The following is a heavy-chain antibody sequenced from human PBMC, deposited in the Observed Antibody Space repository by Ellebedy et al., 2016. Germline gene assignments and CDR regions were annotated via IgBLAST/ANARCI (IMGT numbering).Heavy chain of an antibody. CDR1: GFTFNAHW. J-gene: IGHJ3*02. V-gene: IGHV3-74*01. CDR2: VNYDGSSP. D-gene: IGHD5/OR15-5a*01. CDR3: SRVYNAALDM. Sequence: GGSLRLSXAASGFTFNAHWTHWVRQAPGKGLVWVSAVNYDGSSPAYADSVKGRFTISRDNAKNTLYLQMSSLRAEDTAVYYCSRVYNAALDMWGQGTMVTVSS.